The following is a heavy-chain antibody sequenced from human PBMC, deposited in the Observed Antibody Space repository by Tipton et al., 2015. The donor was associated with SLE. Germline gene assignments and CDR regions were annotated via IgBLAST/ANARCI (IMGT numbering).Heavy chain of an antibody. CDR3: ARVKVSYYDTTGPYDY. V-gene: IGHV3-21*01. CDR1: GFTFNSFT. CDR2: ISSSSGVI. D-gene: IGHD3-22*01. Sequence: QLVQSGGGVVQPGRSLRLSCAASGFTFNSFTMTWVRQAPGKGLEWVSSISSSSGVIYYTDSVKGRFTISRDNAKNSLYLQMNSLRAEDAAVYYCARVKVSYYDTTGPYDYWGQGTLVTVSS. J-gene: IGHJ4*02.